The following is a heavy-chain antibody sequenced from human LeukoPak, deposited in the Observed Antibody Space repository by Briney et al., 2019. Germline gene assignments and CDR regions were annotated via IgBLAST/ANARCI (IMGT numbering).Heavy chain of an antibody. D-gene: IGHD3-22*01. V-gene: IGHV3-9*01. J-gene: IGHJ4*02. CDR2: ISWNSGSI. Sequence: SLRLSCAASGFTFDDYAMYWVRQAPGKGLEWVSGISWNSGSIGYADSVKGRFTISRDNAKNSLYLQMNSLRAEDTALYYCAKGGDYYDSSGPHPFDYWGQGTLVTVSS. CDR1: GFTFDDYA. CDR3: AKGGDYYDSSGPHPFDY.